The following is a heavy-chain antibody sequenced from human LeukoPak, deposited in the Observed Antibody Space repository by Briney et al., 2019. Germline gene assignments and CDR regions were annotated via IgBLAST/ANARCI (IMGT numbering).Heavy chain of an antibody. D-gene: IGHD3-22*01. V-gene: IGHV5-51*01. CDR1: GYSFSSYW. CDR2: IYPGDSDT. Sequence: GESLQISCKGSGYSFSSYWIGWGRQMPGKGLEWMGIIYPGDSDTRYSPSFQGQVTISADKSISTAYLQWSSLKASDTAMYYCARASGDSSGYYYVGAYFDYWGQGTLVTVSS. CDR3: ARASGDSSGYYYVGAYFDY. J-gene: IGHJ4*02.